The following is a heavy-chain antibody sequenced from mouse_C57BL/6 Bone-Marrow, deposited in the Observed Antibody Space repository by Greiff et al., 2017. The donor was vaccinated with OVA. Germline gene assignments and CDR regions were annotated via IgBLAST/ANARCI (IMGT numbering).Heavy chain of an antibody. CDR2: IRSKSNNYAT. CDR1: GFSFNTYA. CDR3: VRKRGLLGAMDY. V-gene: IGHV10-1*01. Sequence: EVQLMESGGGLVQPKGSLKLSCAASGFSFNTYAMNWVRQAPGKGLEWVARIRSKSNNYATYYADSVKDRFTISRDDSESMLYLQMNNLKTEDTAMYYCVRKRGLLGAMDYWGQGTSVTVSS. D-gene: IGHD4-1*01. J-gene: IGHJ4*01.